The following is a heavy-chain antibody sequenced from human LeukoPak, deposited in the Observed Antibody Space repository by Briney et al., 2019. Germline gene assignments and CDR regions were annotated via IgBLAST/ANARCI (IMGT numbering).Heavy chain of an antibody. Sequence: SETLSLTCTVSGGSISSYYWSWIRQPAGKGLEWIGRIYSSGSTNYNPFLKSRVTMSVDTSKNQFSLKVSSVTAADTAVYYCARGVLEPGGYYYYMDVWGKGTTVTVSS. CDR1: GGSISSYY. CDR2: IYSSGST. V-gene: IGHV4-4*07. CDR3: ARGVLEPGGYYYYMDV. D-gene: IGHD3-16*01. J-gene: IGHJ6*03.